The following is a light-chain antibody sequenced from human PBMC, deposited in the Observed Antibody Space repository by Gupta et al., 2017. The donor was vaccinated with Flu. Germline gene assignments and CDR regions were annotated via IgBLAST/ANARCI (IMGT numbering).Light chain of an antibody. CDR3: SSYTSSSTYV. CDR1: SSDVGGYNY. J-gene: IGLJ1*01. V-gene: IGLV2-14*01. CDR2: DDS. Sequence: QSALTQPASVSGSPGQSITISCTGTSSDVGGYNYVSWYQQYPGKAPKLMIYDDSNRPSGVSNRFSGSKSGNTASLTISGLQAEDEADYYCSSYTSSSTYVFGSGTKVTVL.